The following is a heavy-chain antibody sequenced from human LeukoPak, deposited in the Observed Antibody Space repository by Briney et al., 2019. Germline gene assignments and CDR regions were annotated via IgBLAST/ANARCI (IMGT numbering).Heavy chain of an antibody. CDR1: GFTFSSYG. D-gene: IGHD1-26*01. CDR3: AKGPRFTYSGSYPFDY. Sequence: GGTLRLSCAASGFTFSSYGMSWVRQAPGKGLEWVSAISGSGGSTYYADSVKGRFTVSRDNSKNTLYLQMNSLRAEDTAVYYCAKGPRFTYSGSYPFDYWGQGTLVTVSS. V-gene: IGHV3-23*01. J-gene: IGHJ4*02. CDR2: ISGSGGST.